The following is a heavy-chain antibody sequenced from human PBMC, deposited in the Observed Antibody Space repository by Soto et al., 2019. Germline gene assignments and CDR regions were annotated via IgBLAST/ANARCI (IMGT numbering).Heavy chain of an antibody. Sequence: PGESLTISCTASGFSLSTSWMTWVRQAPGKGLEWVANIMQDGSDKYYVDSVKGRFTISRDNAKNSLYLQMTSLRAEDTAVYYCARGDTKKTDYGSYFDSWGQGTLVTVSS. CDR1: GFSLSTSW. CDR3: ARGDTKKTDYGSYFDS. V-gene: IGHV3-7*01. CDR2: IMQDGSDK. D-gene: IGHD4-17*01. J-gene: IGHJ4*02.